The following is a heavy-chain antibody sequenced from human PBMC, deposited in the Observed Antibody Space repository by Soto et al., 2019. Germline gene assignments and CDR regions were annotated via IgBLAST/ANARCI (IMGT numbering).Heavy chain of an antibody. V-gene: IGHV4-61*01. CDR1: GSSVSSGNLY. J-gene: IGHJ4*02. D-gene: IGHD6-19*01. CDR2: IYNSVIT. CDR3: ARGWDANS. Sequence: SDTRSLTCTVSGSSVSSGNLYWSWIRQPPGKRLEWIGFIYNSVITNYSPSLKGRVSISADTSRNQFSLKVTSVTAADTAVYYCARGWDANSWGQGALVTVS.